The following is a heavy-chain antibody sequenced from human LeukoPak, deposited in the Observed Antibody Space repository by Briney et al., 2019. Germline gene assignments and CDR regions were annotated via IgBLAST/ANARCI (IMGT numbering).Heavy chain of an antibody. Sequence: GGSLRLSCAASGFTFSSYSMNWVRQAPGKGLEWVSYISSSSSNIYYADSVKGRFTISRDNAKNSLYLQMNSLRDEDTAVYYCARTRTTVAPYFDYWGQGTLVTVSS. V-gene: IGHV3-48*02. J-gene: IGHJ4*02. CDR1: GFTFSSYS. D-gene: IGHD4-23*01. CDR3: ARTRTTVAPYFDY. CDR2: ISSSSSNI.